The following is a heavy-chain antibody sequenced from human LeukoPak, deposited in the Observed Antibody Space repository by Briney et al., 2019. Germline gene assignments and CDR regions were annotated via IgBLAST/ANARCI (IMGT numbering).Heavy chain of an antibody. Sequence: GGSLRLSCAASGFTFSSYAMSWVRQAPGKGLEWVSGISGSGGGTFCADSVEGRFTISRDNSQNTLYLQINSLRAEDTAVYSCARRALVVATSYWYFDLWGRGTLVTVSS. CDR2: ISGSGGGT. D-gene: IGHD2-15*01. J-gene: IGHJ2*01. CDR3: ARRALVVATSYWYFDL. V-gene: IGHV3-23*01. CDR1: GFTFSSYA.